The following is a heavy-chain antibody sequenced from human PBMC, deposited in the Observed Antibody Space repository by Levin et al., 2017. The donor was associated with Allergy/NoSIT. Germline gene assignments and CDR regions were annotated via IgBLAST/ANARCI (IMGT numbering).Heavy chain of an antibody. V-gene: IGHV3-13*01. J-gene: IGHJ4*02. Sequence: GGSLRLSCAASGFSFSTYGMDWVRQATGKGLEWVSHIGSAGDTYYPDSVKGRFTISRENAKNSLYLQMNSLRAGDTAVYYCARDSGSGLDYWGQGTLVTVSS. D-gene: IGHD6-19*01. CDR3: ARDSGSGLDY. CDR1: GFSFSTYG. CDR2: IGSAGDT.